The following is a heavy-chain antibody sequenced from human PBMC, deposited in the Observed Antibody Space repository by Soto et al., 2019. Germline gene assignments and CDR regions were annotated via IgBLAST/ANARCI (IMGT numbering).Heavy chain of an antibody. J-gene: IGHJ6*03. CDR1: GFTVGSYW. Sequence: PGGSLRLSCVASGFTVGSYWMTWVRQAPGKALEWVANIKEDGSETYYVDSVKGRFTISRDNAKNSLFLQMNSLRAEDTAVYYCAREGQWLVLDYYYYYCLDVWGKGAKVTVSS. D-gene: IGHD6-19*01. V-gene: IGHV3-7*01. CDR3: AREGQWLVLDYYYYYCLDV. CDR2: IKEDGSET.